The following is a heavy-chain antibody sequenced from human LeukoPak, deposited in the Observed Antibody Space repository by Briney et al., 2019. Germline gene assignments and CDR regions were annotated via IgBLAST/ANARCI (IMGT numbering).Heavy chain of an antibody. CDR3: ARGVIAAAYNWFDP. CDR2: IYYSGST. D-gene: IGHD6-13*01. J-gene: IGHJ5*02. CDR1: GGSISSYY. V-gene: IGHV4-59*01. Sequence: PSETLSLTCTVSGGSISSYYWSWIRQPPGKGLEWIGYIYYSGSTNYNPSLKSRVTISVDTSKNQFSLKLSSVTAADTAVYYCARGVIAAAYNWFDPWGQGTLVTVSS.